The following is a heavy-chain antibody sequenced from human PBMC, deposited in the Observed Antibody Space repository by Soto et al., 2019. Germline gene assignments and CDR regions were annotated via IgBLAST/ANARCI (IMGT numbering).Heavy chain of an antibody. CDR2: ISGSGGST. CDR3: AKSGVATMVRGVINYYYYKDV. D-gene: IGHD3-10*01. Sequence: GGSLRLSCAASGFTFSSYAMSWVRQAPGKGLEWVSAISGSGGSTYYADSVKGRFTISRDNSKNTLYLQMNSLRAEDTAVYYCAKSGVATMVRGVINYYYYKDVWGKGTTVTVSS. V-gene: IGHV3-23*01. CDR1: GFTFSSYA. J-gene: IGHJ6*03.